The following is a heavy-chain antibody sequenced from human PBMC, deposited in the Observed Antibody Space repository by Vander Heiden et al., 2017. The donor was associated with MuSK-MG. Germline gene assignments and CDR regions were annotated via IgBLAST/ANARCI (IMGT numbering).Heavy chain of an antibody. D-gene: IGHD5-18*01. V-gene: IGHV4-39*07. CDR3: ARVDVDTATGRVY. Sequence: QLQLQESGPGLVKPSETLSLTCTVSGGSISSSSYYWGWIRQPPGKGLEWIGSIYYSGSTYYKSALKSRVTISVDTSKNQFSLKVSSVIAADTAVYYCARVDVDTATGRVYWGQGTLVTVSS. CDR2: IYYSGST. CDR1: GGSISSSSYY. J-gene: IGHJ4*02.